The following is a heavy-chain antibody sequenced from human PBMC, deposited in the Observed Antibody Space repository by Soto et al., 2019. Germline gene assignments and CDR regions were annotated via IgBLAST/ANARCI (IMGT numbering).Heavy chain of an antibody. Sequence: SETLSLTCSVSGGSISSSSYYWGWIRQPPGKGLEWIGSTYYSGSSYNSPSLKGRVTLSVDTSKNQFSLKLSSLTAADTALYYCARQRTESGTYYPYYFDYWGQGPLVTVSS. CDR3: ARQRTESGTYYPYYFDY. CDR1: GGSISSSSYY. D-gene: IGHD1-26*01. J-gene: IGHJ4*02. CDR2: TYYSGSS. V-gene: IGHV4-39*01.